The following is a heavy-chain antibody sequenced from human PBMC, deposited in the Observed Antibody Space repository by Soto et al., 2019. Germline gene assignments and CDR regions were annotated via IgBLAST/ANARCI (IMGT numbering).Heavy chain of an antibody. D-gene: IGHD6-6*01. CDR1: GFTFSSYA. CDR3: AKTGGSSRLVEAGY. V-gene: IGHV3-23*01. CDR2: ISGSGGST. J-gene: IGHJ4*02. Sequence: GGSLRLSCAASGFTFSSYAMSWVRQAPGKGLEWVSAISGSGGSTYYADSVKGRFTISRDNSKNTLYLQMNSLRAEDTAVYYCAKTGGSSRLVEAGYWGQGTLVTVSS.